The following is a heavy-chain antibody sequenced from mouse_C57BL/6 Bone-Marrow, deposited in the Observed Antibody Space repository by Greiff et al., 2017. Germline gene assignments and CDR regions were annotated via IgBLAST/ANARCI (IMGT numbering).Heavy chain of an antibody. J-gene: IGHJ1*03. CDR3: ARWITTVPGYFDV. V-gene: IGHV1-9*01. Sequence: VQLQQSGAELMKPGASVQLSCKATGYTFTGYWIAWVKQRPGHGLEWIGEMLPGRGSTNYNEKFKGKAKFPADTFFNTAYMQLISLTTEDSAIYYCARWITTVPGYFDVWGTGTTVTVSS. CDR2: MLPGRGST. CDR1: GYTFTGYW. D-gene: IGHD1-1*01.